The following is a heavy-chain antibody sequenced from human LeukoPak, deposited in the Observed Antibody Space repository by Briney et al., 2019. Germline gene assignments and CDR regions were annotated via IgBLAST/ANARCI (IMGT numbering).Heavy chain of an antibody. J-gene: IGHJ4*01. Sequence: GESLEISCEGSGYSFSNYWISWVRQMPGKGLEWMGTIDPGDSYTNYSPSFQGHVTISADKSISTAYLQWSSLKASDTAMYYCARHSGRDSFDYWGHGTLVTVSS. CDR2: IDPGDSYT. D-gene: IGHD1-14*01. CDR3: ARHSGRDSFDY. V-gene: IGHV5-10-1*01. CDR1: GYSFSNYW.